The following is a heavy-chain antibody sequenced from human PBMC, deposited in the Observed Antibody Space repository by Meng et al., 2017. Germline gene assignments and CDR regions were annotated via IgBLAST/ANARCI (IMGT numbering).Heavy chain of an antibody. V-gene: IGHV1-69*13. Sequence: SVKVSCKASGGTFSSYAISWVRQAPGQGLEWMGGIIPIFGTANYAQKFQGRVTITADESTSTAYMELSSLRSEDTAVYYCASAGTYYYDSSGYYTLDYWGQGTLVTVSS. D-gene: IGHD3-22*01. CDR3: ASAGTYYYDSSGYYTLDY. CDR2: IIPIFGTA. J-gene: IGHJ4*02. CDR1: GGTFSSYA.